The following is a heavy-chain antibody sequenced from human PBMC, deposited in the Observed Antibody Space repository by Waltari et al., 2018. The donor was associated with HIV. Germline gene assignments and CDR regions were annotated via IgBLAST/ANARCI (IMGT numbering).Heavy chain of an antibody. CDR1: GFTFSHYG. CDR2: IRNDGSDK. CDR3: AKTTMVTPYYYYGVDV. Sequence: QVQLVESGGGVVQPGGSLRLSCAASGFTFSHYGMHWVRQAPGKGLEWVAFIRNDGSDKYYADFVKGRFTISRDNSKNTLYLQTNSLRAEDTAVYYCAKTTMVTPYYYYGVDVWGQGATVTVSS. V-gene: IGHV3-30*02. J-gene: IGHJ6*02. D-gene: IGHD5-18*01.